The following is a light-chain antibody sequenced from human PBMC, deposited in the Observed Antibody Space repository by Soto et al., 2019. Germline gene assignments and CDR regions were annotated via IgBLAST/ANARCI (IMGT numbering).Light chain of an antibody. Sequence: DIQMTQSPSSLSASVGDRVTITCRAMQSIGSYLNWYRQKPGKAPKLLIYAASSLQSGVPSRFSGSGSGTDFTLTISSLQPEDFATYYCQQSYSSPHTFGGGTKVEIK. CDR2: AAS. CDR1: QSIGSY. V-gene: IGKV1-39*01. CDR3: QQSYSSPHT. J-gene: IGKJ4*01.